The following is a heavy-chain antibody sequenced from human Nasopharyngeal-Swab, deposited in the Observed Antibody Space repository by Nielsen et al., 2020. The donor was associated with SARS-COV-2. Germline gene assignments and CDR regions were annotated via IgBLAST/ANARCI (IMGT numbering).Heavy chain of an antibody. V-gene: IGHV3-23*01. Sequence: GGSLRLSCAASGFTFSSYAMSWVRQAPGKGLEWVSAISGSGGSTYYADSVKGRFTISRDNSKNTLYLQMNSLRAEDTAVYYCAKDLAYCGGDYYSGFDYWGQGTLVTVSS. D-gene: IGHD2-21*02. CDR2: ISGSGGST. J-gene: IGHJ4*02. CDR3: AKDLAYCGGDYYSGFDY. CDR1: GFTFSSYA.